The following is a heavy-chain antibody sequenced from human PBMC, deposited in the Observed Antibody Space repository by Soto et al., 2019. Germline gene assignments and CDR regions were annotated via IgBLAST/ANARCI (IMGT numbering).Heavy chain of an antibody. CDR3: AKDAAMVSSTFNDFDY. J-gene: IGHJ4*02. D-gene: IGHD6-13*01. CDR1: GFFFSSYA. CDR2: IGGSGGYK. Sequence: EVQLLESGGGLVQPGGSLRLSCAASGFFFSSYAMSWVRQAPGKGLEWVSGIGGSGGYKSYADSVKGRFTISRDNSKNILYLQMESLGAEDTAVYYCAKDAAMVSSTFNDFDYWGQGTLGAVSS. V-gene: IGHV3-23*01.